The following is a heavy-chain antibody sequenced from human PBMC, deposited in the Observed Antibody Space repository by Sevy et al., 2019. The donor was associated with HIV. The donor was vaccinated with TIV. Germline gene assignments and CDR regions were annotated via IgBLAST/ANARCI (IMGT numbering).Heavy chain of an antibody. CDR1: GGSISSSDYY. J-gene: IGHJ3*02. V-gene: IGHV4-30-4*01. CDR3: ARRLYGDYSDAFDI. D-gene: IGHD4-17*01. CDR2: ISYSGNT. Sequence: KQSQTLSLTCTVPGGSISSSDYYWSWIRQPPGKGLEWIGYISYSGNTYYSPSLKSRVTISGDTSQNQSSLKLSSVTAADTAVYYCARRLYGDYSDAFDIWGQGTVVTVSS.